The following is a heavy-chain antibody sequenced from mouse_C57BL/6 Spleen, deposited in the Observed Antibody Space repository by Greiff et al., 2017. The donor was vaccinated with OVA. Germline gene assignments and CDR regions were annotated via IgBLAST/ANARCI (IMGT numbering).Heavy chain of an antibody. CDR1: GYTFTSYW. J-gene: IGHJ2*01. CDR3: ARNPDYYGSSYFDY. CDR2: IYPGSGST. V-gene: IGHV1-55*01. Sequence: VQLQQPGAELVKPGASVKMSCKASGYTFTSYWITWVKQRPGQGLEWIGDIYPGSGSTNYNEKFKSKATLTVDKSSSTAYMQLSSLTSEDSAVYYCARNPDYYGSSYFDYWGQGTTLTVSS. D-gene: IGHD1-1*01.